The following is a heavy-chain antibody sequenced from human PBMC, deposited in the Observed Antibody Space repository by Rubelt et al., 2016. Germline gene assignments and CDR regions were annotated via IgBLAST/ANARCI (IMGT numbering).Heavy chain of an antibody. Sequence: QVQLQESGPGLVKPSETLSLTCTVSGGSISSYYWSWIRQPPGKGLEWIGYIYYSGSTNYNPSLKSRVTISVDTSTNQFPLKLSSVTAADTALYYCATYVAFSNCYSFDVRGQGALVTVSS. D-gene: IGHD2-21*02. J-gene: IGHJ3*01. CDR2: IYYSGST. CDR1: GGSISSYY. CDR3: ATYVAFSNCYSFDV. V-gene: IGHV4-59*08.